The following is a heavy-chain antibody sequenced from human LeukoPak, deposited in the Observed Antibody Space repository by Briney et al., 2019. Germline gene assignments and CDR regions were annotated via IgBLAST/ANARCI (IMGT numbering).Heavy chain of an antibody. CDR1: GFTFSSYA. D-gene: IGHD3-16*01. CDR3: ARSLGEVYFDY. Sequence: HPGRSLRLSCAASGFTFSSYAMHWVRQAPGKGLEWVAAISYDGSNKKYADSVKGRFTISRDNSKNTLYLQMNSLRAEDTAVYYCARSLGEVYFDYWGQGTLVTVSS. J-gene: IGHJ4*02. V-gene: IGHV3-30*04. CDR2: ISYDGSNK.